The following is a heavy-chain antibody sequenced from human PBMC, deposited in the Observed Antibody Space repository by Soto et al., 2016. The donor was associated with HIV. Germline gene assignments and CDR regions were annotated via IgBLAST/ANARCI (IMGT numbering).Heavy chain of an antibody. Sequence: QVQLVQSGAEVKKPGASVKVSCKASGYTFTNYDINWVRQATGQGLEWMGWMNPNSGNTGYAQKFRGRVTITRNTSTRTAYMELSSLRSEDTAVYYCARALPRRETRPYYFDYWGQGTLVTVSS. J-gene: IGHJ4*02. D-gene: IGHD1-26*01. CDR2: MNPNSGNT. V-gene: IGHV1-8*03. CDR3: ARALPRRETRPYYFDY. CDR1: GYTFTNYD.